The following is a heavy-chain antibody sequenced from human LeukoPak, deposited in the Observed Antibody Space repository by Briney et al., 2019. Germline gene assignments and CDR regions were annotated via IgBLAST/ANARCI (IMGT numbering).Heavy chain of an antibody. Sequence: SETLSHTCAVSGGSISSDGYSWSWIRQLPGKGLEWIGYIYHSGSTYYNPSLKSRVTISVDRSKNQFSLKLSSVTAADTAVYYCARARDVDTAMAFDYWGQGTLVTVSS. CDR2: IYHSGST. V-gene: IGHV4-30-2*01. CDR3: ARARDVDTAMAFDY. CDR1: GGSISSDGYS. D-gene: IGHD5-18*01. J-gene: IGHJ4*02.